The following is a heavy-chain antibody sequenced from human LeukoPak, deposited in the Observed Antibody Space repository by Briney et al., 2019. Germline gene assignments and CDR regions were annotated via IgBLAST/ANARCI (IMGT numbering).Heavy chain of an antibody. CDR2: IYYSGST. D-gene: IGHD2-15*01. CDR1: GGSISSSSYY. J-gene: IGHJ4*02. V-gene: IGHV4-39*01. Sequence: SETLSLTCTVSGGSISSSSYYWGWIRQPPGKGLEWIGSIYYSGSTYYNPSLKSRVTISVDTSKNQFSLELSSVTAADTAVYYCASGPYWLYYFDYWGQGTLVTVSS. CDR3: ASGPYWLYYFDY.